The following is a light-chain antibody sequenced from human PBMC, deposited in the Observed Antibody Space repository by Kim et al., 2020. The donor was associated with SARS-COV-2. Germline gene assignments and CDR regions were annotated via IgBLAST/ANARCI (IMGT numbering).Light chain of an antibody. V-gene: IGKV2-28*01. CDR3: MQALQTPT. J-gene: IGKJ5*01. Sequence: DNVMTQSPLSLPVTPGEPASISCRSSQSLLDSNGNNYLDWYLQKPGQSPQLLIYLGSNRASGVPDRFSGSGSGTDFTLKISRVEAEDVGVYYCMQALQTPTFGQGTRLEIK. CDR1: QSLLDSNGNNY. CDR2: LGS.